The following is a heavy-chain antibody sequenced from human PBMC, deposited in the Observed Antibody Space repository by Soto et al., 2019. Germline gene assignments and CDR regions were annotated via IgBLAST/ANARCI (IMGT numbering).Heavy chain of an antibody. D-gene: IGHD6-19*01. V-gene: IGHV3-23*01. Sequence: EVQLLESGGGLVQPGGSLRLSCAASGFTFSTYALNWVRQAPGKGLEWVSGISGSGGSTYYADSVKGRFTISRDNSKNTLYLQMNSLRAEDTAVYYCAKDRIAVARLFDYWGQGTLVTVSS. CDR1: GFTFSTYA. CDR2: ISGSGGST. CDR3: AKDRIAVARLFDY. J-gene: IGHJ4*02.